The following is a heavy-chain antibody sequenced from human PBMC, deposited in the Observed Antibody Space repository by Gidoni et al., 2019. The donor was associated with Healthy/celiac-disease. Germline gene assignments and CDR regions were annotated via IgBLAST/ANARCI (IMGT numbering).Heavy chain of an antibody. D-gene: IGHD4-17*01. CDR1: GFTGSSNY. CDR2: IYSGGST. V-gene: IGHV3-53*01. Sequence: EVQLVESGGGLIQPGGSLRLSCAASGFTGSSNYMSWVRQAPGKGLEWVSVIYSGGSTYYADSVKGRFTISRDNSKNTLYLQMNSLRAEDTAVYYCARLKYLDYGGQSGVHFDYWGQGTLVTVSS. CDR3: ARLKYLDYGGQSGVHFDY. J-gene: IGHJ4*02.